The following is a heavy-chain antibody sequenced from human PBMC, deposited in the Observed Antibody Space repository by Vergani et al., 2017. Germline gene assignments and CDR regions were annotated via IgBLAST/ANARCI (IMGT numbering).Heavy chain of an antibody. D-gene: IGHD2-15*01. CDR2: IYSTGST. CDR3: AREIVEFSGEVLPRFDP. CDR1: GDSISSGVYY. Sequence: QAQLQESGPGLVKPSQTLSLTCSVSGDSISSGVYYWNWIRQHPGKGLEWIGYIYSTGSTHHNPSLRRRINMSVDTSKNQFSLKLNSVTAADTAMYYCAREIVEFSGEVLPRFDPWGQGTLVTVSS. V-gene: IGHV4-31*03. J-gene: IGHJ5*02.